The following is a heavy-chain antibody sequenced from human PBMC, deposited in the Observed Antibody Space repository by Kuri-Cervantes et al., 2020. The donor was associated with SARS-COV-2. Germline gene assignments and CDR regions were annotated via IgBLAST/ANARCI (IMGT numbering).Heavy chain of an antibody. CDR2: IRYDGSNK. CDR3: ARKKTDMDV. V-gene: IGHV3-30*02. J-gene: IGHJ6*03. Sequence: GESLKISCAASGFTFSNAWMSWVRQAPGKGLEWVAFIRYDGSNKYYADSVKGRFTISRDNSKNTLYLQMNSLRAEDTAVYYCARKKTDMDVWGKGTTVTVSS. D-gene: IGHD1-14*01. CDR1: GFTFSNAW.